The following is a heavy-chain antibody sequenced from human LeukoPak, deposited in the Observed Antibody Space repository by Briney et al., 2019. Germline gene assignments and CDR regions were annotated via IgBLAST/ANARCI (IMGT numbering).Heavy chain of an antibody. CDR3: ARAKTSGSYPATFDP. CDR2: IYYSGST. CDR1: GGSISSYY. J-gene: IGHJ5*02. V-gene: IGHV4-59*01. D-gene: IGHD1-26*01. Sequence: SETLSLTCTVSGGSISSYYWSWIRQPPGKGLEWIGYIYYSGSTNYNPSLKSRVTISVDTSKNQFSLKLSSVTAADTAVYYCARAKTSGSYPATFDPWGQGTLVTVSS.